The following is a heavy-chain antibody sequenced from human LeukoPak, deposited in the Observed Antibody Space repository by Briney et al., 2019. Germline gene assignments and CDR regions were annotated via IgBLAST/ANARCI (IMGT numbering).Heavy chain of an antibody. CDR1: SFTFSIYA. CDR3: AKESWELLRALDY. D-gene: IGHD1-26*01. Sequence: PGGSLRLSCAASSFTFSIYAMSWVRQAPGKGLEWVSAISGSGGTAYYADSVKGRFTISRDNAKKSLYLQMNSLRAEDTAVYYCAKESWELLRALDYWDQGTLVTVSS. CDR2: ISGSGGTA. V-gene: IGHV3-23*01. J-gene: IGHJ4*02.